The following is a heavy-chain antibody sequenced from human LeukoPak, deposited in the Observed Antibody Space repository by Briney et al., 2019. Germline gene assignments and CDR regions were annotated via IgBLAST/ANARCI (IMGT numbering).Heavy chain of an antibody. J-gene: IGHJ4*02. CDR1: GFTFDDYA. CDR3: AKDMGDSSGYFDY. Sequence: GGSLRLSCAASGFTFDDYAMHWVRQAPGKGLEWVSLISGDGGSTYYADSVKGRFTISRDNSKNSLYLQMNSLRTEDTVLYYCAKDMGDSSGYFDYWGQGTLVTVSS. D-gene: IGHD3-22*01. CDR2: ISGDGGST. V-gene: IGHV3-43*02.